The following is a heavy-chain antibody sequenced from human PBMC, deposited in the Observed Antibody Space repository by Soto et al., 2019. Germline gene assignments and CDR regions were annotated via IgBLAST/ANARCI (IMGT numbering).Heavy chain of an antibody. J-gene: IGHJ4*02. CDR3: ARDHDEDFGYDLDYFDY. CDR2: ISVTF. CDR1: GFTFDDYA. D-gene: IGHD5-12*01. Sequence: EVPLVESGGGLVQPGRSLRLSCAASGFTFDDYAMHWVRQAPGKGLEWVSGISVTFDYADSVKGRFTISRDNAKNSLYLQMDSLRAEDTAFYFCARDHDEDFGYDLDYFDYWGQGTLVTVSS. V-gene: IGHV3-9*01.